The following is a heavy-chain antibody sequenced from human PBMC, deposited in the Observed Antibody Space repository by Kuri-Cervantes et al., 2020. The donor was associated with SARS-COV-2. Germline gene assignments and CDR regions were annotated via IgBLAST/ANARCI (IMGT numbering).Heavy chain of an antibody. CDR2: INHSGST. D-gene: IGHD3-10*01. CDR1: GGSFSGYY. J-gene: IGHJ6*02. V-gene: IGHV4-34*01. Sequence: SETLSLTCAVYGGSFSGYYWSWIRQPPGKGLEWFGEINHSGSTNYNPSPKSRVTISVDTSKNQFSLKLSSVTAADTAVYYCARTKRGRYYYYYGMDVWGQGTTVTVSS. CDR3: ARTKRGRYYYYYGMDV.